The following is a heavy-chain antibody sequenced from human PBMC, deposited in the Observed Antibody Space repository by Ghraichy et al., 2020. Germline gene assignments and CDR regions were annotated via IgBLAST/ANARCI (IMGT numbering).Heavy chain of an antibody. V-gene: IGHV4-31*03. CDR2: IHHTGSV. Sequence: SETLSLTCTVSGGSISRSGYYWSWIRQPPGKGLEWIAYIHHTGSVYYNSSLKSRVTMSVDTSENQFSLKLSSMTAADTAVYYCARAKSGYSLGGIDYWGQGTLVAVSS. D-gene: IGHD5-12*01. CDR3: ARAKSGYSLGGIDY. CDR1: GGSISRSGYY. J-gene: IGHJ4*02.